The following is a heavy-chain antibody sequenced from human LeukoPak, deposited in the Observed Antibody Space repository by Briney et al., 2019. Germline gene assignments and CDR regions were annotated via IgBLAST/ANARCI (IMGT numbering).Heavy chain of an antibody. V-gene: IGHV4-4*07. J-gene: IGHJ3*02. Sequence: PSETLSLTCTVSGGSISSYYWSWIRQPAGKGLEWIGRIYTSGSTNYNPSLKSRVTMSVDTSKNQFSLKVNSVTAADTAVYYCARGASGTLYDAFDIWGRGTMVTVSS. D-gene: IGHD1-26*01. CDR3: ARGASGTLYDAFDI. CDR1: GGSISSYY. CDR2: IYTSGST.